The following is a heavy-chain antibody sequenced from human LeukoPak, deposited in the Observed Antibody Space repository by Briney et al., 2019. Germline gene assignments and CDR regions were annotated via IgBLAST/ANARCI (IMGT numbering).Heavy chain of an antibody. CDR2: ISTSSRYI. V-gene: IGHV3-21*01. D-gene: IGHD2-2*01. J-gene: IGHJ5*02. CDR1: GFTFTSYA. Sequence: PGGSLRLSCAASGFTFTSYAITWVRQAPGKGLEWVSSISTSSRYIYYKDSVRGRFTISRDDAKNSLYLEMNSLRAEDTAVYYCARADCSSSTCYLRRSWFDPWGQGTLVTVSS. CDR3: ARADCSSSTCYLRRSWFDP.